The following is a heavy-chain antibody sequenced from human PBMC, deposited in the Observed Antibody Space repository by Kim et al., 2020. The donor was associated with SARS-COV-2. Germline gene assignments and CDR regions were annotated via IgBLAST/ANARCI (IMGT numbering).Heavy chain of an antibody. CDR1: GFTFSSYA. V-gene: IGHV3-23*03. CDR2: IYSGGSST. CDR3: AKTGSRGGYYFDY. Sequence: GGSLRLSCAASGFTFSSYAMSWVRQAPGKGLEWVSVIYSGGSSTYYADSVKGRFTISRDNSKNTLYLQMNSLRAEDTAVYFCAKTGSRGGYYFDYLGQGTLVTVSS. D-gene: IGHD3-16*01. J-gene: IGHJ4*02.